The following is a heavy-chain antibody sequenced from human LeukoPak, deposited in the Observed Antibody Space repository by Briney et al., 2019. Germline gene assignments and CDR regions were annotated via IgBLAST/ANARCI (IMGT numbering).Heavy chain of an antibody. V-gene: IGHV4-61*01. D-gene: IGHD3-22*01. CDR2: IYYSGST. Sequence: SETLSLTCTVSGGSVSSGSYFWSWIRQPPGKGLEWIGYIYYSGSTNYNPSLESRVTISVDTSKNQFSLKLSSVTAADTAVYYCARIRHDSSGYYYFDYWGQGTLVTVSS. CDR3: ARIRHDSSGYYYFDY. J-gene: IGHJ4*02. CDR1: GGSVSSGSYF.